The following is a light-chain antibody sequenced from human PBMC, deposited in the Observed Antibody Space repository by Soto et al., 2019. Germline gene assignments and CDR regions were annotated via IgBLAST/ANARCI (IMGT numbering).Light chain of an antibody. V-gene: IGKV3-15*01. Sequence: EFVMTQSPATLSVSPWESATLSGRASQSVSSHLIWYQQKPGQAPRPLISGASTRATGVPARFSGSGSGTEFTLTLSSLQSGDFAVYYCQQGNNWPWTFGQGTKVDI. J-gene: IGKJ1*01. CDR2: GAS. CDR3: QQGNNWPWT. CDR1: QSVSSH.